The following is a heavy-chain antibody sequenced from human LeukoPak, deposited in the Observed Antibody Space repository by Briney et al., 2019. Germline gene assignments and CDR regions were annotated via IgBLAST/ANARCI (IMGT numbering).Heavy chain of an antibody. J-gene: IGHJ4*02. Sequence: GESLRISCKGSGYSFTSYWISWVRQMPGKGLEWMGRIDPSDAYTTYSPSFQSHVTISSDKSIKTAYLQWSSLKASDTAMYYCARHEGYSSSAEVYWGQGTLVTVSS. D-gene: IGHD6-13*01. CDR1: GYSFTSYW. CDR3: ARHEGYSSSAEVY. V-gene: IGHV5-10-1*01. CDR2: IDPSDAYT.